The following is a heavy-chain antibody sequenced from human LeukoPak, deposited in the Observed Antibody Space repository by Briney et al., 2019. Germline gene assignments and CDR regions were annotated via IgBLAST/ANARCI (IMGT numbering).Heavy chain of an antibody. D-gene: IGHD6-19*01. V-gene: IGHV3-13*01. CDR1: GFTFSSYD. Sequence: GGSLRLSCAASGFTFSSYDMHWVCHAPGKGLEWVSAIDTAGDTYYPGSVKGRFTISRANAKNSLYLQMNSLRAGDTAVYYCARIQQWPNESFDYWGQGTLVTVSS. CDR3: ARIQQWPNESFDY. CDR2: IDTAGDT. J-gene: IGHJ4*02.